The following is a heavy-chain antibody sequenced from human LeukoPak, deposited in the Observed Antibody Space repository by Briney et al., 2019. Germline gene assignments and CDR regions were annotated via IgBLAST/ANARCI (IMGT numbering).Heavy chain of an antibody. CDR1: GGSFSDYY. V-gene: IGHV4-34*01. J-gene: IGHJ6*03. D-gene: IGHD2-15*01. CDR2: IDHSGST. Sequence: SETLSLTCAVYGGSFSDYYWSWIRQPPGKGLEWTGSIDHSGSTYYNPSLKSRITISVDTSKNQFSLKLSSVTAADTAVYYCARWGHYCSGGSCYFLRDYYYYYMDVWGKGTTVTVSS. CDR3: ARWGHYCSGGSCYFLRDYYYYYMDV.